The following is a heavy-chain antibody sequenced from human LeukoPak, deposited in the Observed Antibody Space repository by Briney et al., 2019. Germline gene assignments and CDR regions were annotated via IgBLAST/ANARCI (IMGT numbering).Heavy chain of an antibody. V-gene: IGHV1-69*13. D-gene: IGHD2-2*01. CDR3: ARDLLGYCSSTSCSLDY. J-gene: IGHJ4*02. CDR1: GGTLSSYA. CDR2: IIPIFGTA. Sequence: ASVKVSCKASGGTLSSYAISWVRQAPGQGLEWMGGIIPIFGTANYAQKFQGRVTITADESTSTACMELSSLRSEDTAVYYCARDLLGYCSSTSCSLDYWGQGTLVTVSS.